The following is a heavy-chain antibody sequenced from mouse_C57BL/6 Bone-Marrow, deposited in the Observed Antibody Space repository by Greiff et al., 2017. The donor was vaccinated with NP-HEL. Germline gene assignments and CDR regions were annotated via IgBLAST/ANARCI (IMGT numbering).Heavy chain of an antibody. CDR2: IDPENGDT. J-gene: IGHJ3*01. CDR1: GFNIKDDY. V-gene: IGHV14-4*01. D-gene: IGHD2-12*01. Sequence: VQLQQSGAELVRPGASVKLSCTASGFNIKDDYMHWVKQRPEQGLEWIGWIDPENGDTEYASKFQGKATITADTSSNTAYLQLSSLTSEDTAVYYCTLLRRGSWFAYWGQGTLVTVSA. CDR3: TLLRRGSWFAY.